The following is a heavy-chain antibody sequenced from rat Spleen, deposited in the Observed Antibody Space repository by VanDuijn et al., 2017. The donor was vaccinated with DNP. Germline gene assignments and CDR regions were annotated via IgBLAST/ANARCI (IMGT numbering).Heavy chain of an antibody. V-gene: IGHV5-7*01. Sequence: EVQLVESGGGLVQPGRSLKLSCTASGFTFSDYNMAWVRQAPKKGLEWVATISYDGSSGDYRDSVKGRFTVSRDNAKSTLYLQMDSLRSEDTATYYCASHTYYGYDYFVYWGQGVMVTVSS. CDR1: GFTFSDYN. J-gene: IGHJ2*01. CDR3: ASHTYYGYDYFVY. D-gene: IGHD1-9*01. CDR2: ISYDGSSG.